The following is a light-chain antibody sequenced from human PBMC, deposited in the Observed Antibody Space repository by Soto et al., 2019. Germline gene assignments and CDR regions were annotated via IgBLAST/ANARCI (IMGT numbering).Light chain of an antibody. V-gene: IGKV1-39*01. CDR2: AAS. Sequence: DIQVTQSPSSLSASVGDRVTLTCRASQSISSYLNWYQQKPGKAPKLLIYAASSLQGGVPSRFSGSGSGTEFTLTISSLQPGDFGNYYCQQYNSYSPWTFGQGTKVDIK. CDR1: QSISSY. CDR3: QQYNSYSPWT. J-gene: IGKJ1*01.